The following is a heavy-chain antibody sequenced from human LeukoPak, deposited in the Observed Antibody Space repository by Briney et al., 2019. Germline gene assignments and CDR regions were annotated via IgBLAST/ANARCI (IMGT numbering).Heavy chain of an antibody. CDR1: NGFDSYY. V-gene: IGHV4-34*01. CDR2: ITYKGTA. D-gene: IGHD2-21*02. Sequence: SETLSLTCAVYNGFDSYYFMLVRQSPGKGLEWIGEITYKGTANYNPSLKSRVTITINAPQRQFSLTLTSVTAADTATYYCAVYGGDWQFDSWGQGTLVTVSS. CDR3: AVYGGDWQFDS. J-gene: IGHJ4*02.